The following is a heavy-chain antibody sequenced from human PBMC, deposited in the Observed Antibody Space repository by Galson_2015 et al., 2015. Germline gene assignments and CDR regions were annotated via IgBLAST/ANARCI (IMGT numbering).Heavy chain of an antibody. CDR3: AKHRIVATRAGAFDI. Sequence: LRLSCAASGFTFSSYALSWVRQAPGKGLEWVSAISGSGGSTYYADSVKGRFTISRDNSKNTLYLQMNSLRAEDTAVYYCAKHRIVATRAGAFDIWGQGTMVTVSS. J-gene: IGHJ3*02. CDR1: GFTFSSYA. CDR2: ISGSGGST. D-gene: IGHD5-12*01. V-gene: IGHV3-23*01.